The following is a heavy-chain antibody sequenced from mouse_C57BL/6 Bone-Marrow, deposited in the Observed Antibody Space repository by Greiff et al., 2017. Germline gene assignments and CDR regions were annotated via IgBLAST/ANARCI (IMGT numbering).Heavy chain of an antibody. CDR1: GFTFSDYY. CDR3: ARHGSGYVPYAMDY. J-gene: IGHJ4*01. V-gene: IGHV5-12*01. CDR2: ISNGGGST. Sequence: EVKLVESGGGLVQPGGSLKLSCAASGFTFSDYYMYWVRQTPEKRLEWVAYISNGGGSTYYPDTVKGRFTISRDNAKNTLYLQMSRLKSEDTAMYYCARHGSGYVPYAMDYWGQGTSGTVSS. D-gene: IGHD3-2*02.